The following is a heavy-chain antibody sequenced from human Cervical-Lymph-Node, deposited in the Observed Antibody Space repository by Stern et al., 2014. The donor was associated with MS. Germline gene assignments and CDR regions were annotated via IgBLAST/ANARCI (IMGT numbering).Heavy chain of an antibody. CDR1: AFNFNRYG. CDR3: AKPVVTAISFDS. J-gene: IGHJ4*02. V-gene: IGHV3-30*18. D-gene: IGHD2-21*02. Sequence: DQLVESGGGVVQPGGSLRLSCAGSAFNFNRYGMHWVRQAPGKGLEWVAFISYDGMVQYYADSVKGRFIISRDNSKNTLSLQMNSLKDTAVYYCAKPVVTAISFDSWGQGTLVTVSS. CDR2: ISYDGMVQ.